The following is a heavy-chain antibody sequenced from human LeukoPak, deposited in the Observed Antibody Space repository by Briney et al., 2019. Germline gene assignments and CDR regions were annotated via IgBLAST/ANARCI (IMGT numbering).Heavy chain of an antibody. J-gene: IGHJ4*02. D-gene: IGHD6-13*01. CDR3: AKARSWDSYDY. Sequence: PGGSLRLSCAASGFTFSSYGMSSGRQAPGKGLELVSAISGSGDSTYDADSVKRRFTISRHKSKNTLYVQMNSRRPEDTSVYECAKARSWDSYDYWGQGNLVTVSS. CDR1: GFTFSSYG. V-gene: IGHV3-23*01. CDR2: ISGSGDST.